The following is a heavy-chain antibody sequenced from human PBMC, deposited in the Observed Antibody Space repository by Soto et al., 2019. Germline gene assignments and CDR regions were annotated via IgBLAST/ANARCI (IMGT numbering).Heavy chain of an antibody. CDR3: VNVFSDY. V-gene: IGHV3-74*01. CDR1: GFTFSSYW. CDR2: ISTDGSST. Sequence: GGSLRLSCAASGFTFSSYWMHWVRQAPGKGLVWVSLISTDGSSTSYADSVKGRFTISRDNAKNTLYLQMNSLRADDTAVYYCVNVFSDYWGQGTLVTVSS. J-gene: IGHJ4*02. D-gene: IGHD3-10*02.